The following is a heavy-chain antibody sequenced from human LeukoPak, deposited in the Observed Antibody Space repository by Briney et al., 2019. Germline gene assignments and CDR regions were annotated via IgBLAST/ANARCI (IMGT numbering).Heavy chain of an antibody. CDR1: GYSISTGYH. CDR3: ARGQGVTLIKVGKNWFDP. D-gene: IGHD3-22*01. Sequence: PSEILSLTCTVSGYSISTGYHWNWIRQTPGKGLEWIGEISDSGTTNINPSLRRRVSLSVDTSKNQFTLDMGSMTAADTGVYYCARGQGVTLIKVGKNWFDPWSQGTPVIVSP. J-gene: IGHJ5*02. CDR2: ISDSGTT. V-gene: IGHV4-38-2*02.